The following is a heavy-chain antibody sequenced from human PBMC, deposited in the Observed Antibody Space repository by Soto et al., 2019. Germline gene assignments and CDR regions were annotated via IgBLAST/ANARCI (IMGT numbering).Heavy chain of an antibody. CDR3: ASIVLFPPATENDLYDRCMHV. J-gene: IGHJ6*04. CDR2: ISAYNGNT. Sequence: QEHRQGLEWMGWISAYNGNTNYAQKLQGRVTMTTDTSTSTAYMELRSLRSDDTAVYYCASIVLFPPATENDLYDRCMHVCGTGTPVTV. D-gene: IGHD2-2*01. V-gene: IGHV1-18*01.